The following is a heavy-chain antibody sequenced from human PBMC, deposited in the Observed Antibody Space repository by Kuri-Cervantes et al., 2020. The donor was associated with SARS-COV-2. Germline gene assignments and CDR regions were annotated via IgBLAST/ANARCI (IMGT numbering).Heavy chain of an antibody. V-gene: IGHV1-18*01. Sequence: ASVKVSCKASGYTFTSYGISWVRQAPGQGLEWMGWINPNSGGTNYAQIFQGRVTMTRDTSTSTVYLELSSLTSEDTAIYYCYCAPKEGFDSWGQGTLVTVSS. CDR3: YCAPKEGFDS. CDR2: INPNSGGT. CDR1: GYTFTSYG. J-gene: IGHJ4*02. D-gene: IGHD2-21*01.